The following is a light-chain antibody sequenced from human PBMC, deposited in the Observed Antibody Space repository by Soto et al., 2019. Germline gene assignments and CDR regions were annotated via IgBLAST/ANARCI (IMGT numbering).Light chain of an antibody. J-gene: IGKJ1*01. CDR2: DAS. V-gene: IGKV3-11*01. CDR3: QQRSNWPRT. CDR1: QSVSSY. Sequence: IVLTQSPATLSLSPGERATLSCRASQSVSSYLAWHQQKPGQAPRLLIYDASNRATGIPARFSGSGSGTDFTLTISSLEPEDFAVYYCQQRSNWPRTFGQGTKV.